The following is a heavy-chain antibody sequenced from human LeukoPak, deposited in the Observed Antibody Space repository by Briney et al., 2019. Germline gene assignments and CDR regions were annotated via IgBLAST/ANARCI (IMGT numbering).Heavy chain of an antibody. Sequence: SETLSLTCAVYGGSFSGYYWSWIRQPPGKGLEWIGEINHSGSTNYNPSLKSRVTISVDTSKNQFSLKLSSVTAADTAVYYCARRRLYSSSSFDYWGQGTLATVSS. CDR3: ARRRLYSSSSFDY. CDR2: INHSGST. D-gene: IGHD6-13*01. J-gene: IGHJ4*02. CDR1: GGSFSGYY. V-gene: IGHV4-34*01.